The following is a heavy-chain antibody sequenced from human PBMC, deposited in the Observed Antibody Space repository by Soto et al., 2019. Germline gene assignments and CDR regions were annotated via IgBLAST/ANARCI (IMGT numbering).Heavy chain of an antibody. CDR1: GFSLSTSGVG. CDR2: IYWDDDK. CDR3: AHSLIGYYYDSSGSNWFDP. J-gene: IGHJ5*02. V-gene: IGHV2-5*02. Sequence: QITLKESGPTLVKPTQTLTLTCTFSGFSLSTSGVGVGWIRQPPGKALEWLALIYWDDDKRYSPSLKSRLTITTDPSKTQVVLTMTDMDPVDTATYYCAHSLIGYYYDSSGSNWFDPWGQGTLVTVSS. D-gene: IGHD3-22*01.